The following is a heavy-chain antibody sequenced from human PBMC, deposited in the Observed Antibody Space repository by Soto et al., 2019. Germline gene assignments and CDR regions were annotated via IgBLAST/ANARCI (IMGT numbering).Heavy chain of an antibody. CDR1: GYTFTSYY. CDR2: INPSGGIT. J-gene: IGHJ4*02. Sequence: ASVKVSCKASGYTFTSYYMHWVRQAPGQGLEWMGIINPSGGITSYAQKFQGRVTMTRDTSTSTVYMELSSLRSEDTAVYYCARDWAENYKTLYFDYWGQGTLVTVSS. D-gene: IGHD1-7*01. V-gene: IGHV1-46*01. CDR3: ARDWAENYKTLYFDY.